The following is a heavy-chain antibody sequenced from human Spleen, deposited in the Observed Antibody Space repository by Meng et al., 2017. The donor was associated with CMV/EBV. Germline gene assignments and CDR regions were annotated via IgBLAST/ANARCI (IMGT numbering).Heavy chain of an antibody. Sequence: SETLSLTCTVSGGSMRSYYWSWIRRPPGKGLEWIGYIYNSGSTNYNPSLKSLVTISADTAKNQFSLKLRSVTAADSAVYYCARDSPWDGGWYYGMDVWGQGTTVTVSS. CDR2: IYNSGST. J-gene: IGHJ6*02. D-gene: IGHD6-19*01. V-gene: IGHV4-59*01. CDR3: ARDSPWDGGWYYGMDV. CDR1: GGSMRSYY.